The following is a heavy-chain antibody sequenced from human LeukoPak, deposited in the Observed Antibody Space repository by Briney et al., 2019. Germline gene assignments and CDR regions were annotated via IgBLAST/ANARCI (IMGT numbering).Heavy chain of an antibody. CDR1: GFSFSDYG. V-gene: IGHV3-30*02. J-gene: IGHJ5*02. CDR2: IQYDGSVI. Sequence: PGGSLRLSCAASGFSFSDYGTHWVRQAPGKGLEWVTFIQYDGSVIFYADSVKGRFTISRDISKNTLYLQMNSLRAEDTAVYYCAKEPGPWGQGTLVTVSS. D-gene: IGHD1-14*01. CDR3: AKEPGP.